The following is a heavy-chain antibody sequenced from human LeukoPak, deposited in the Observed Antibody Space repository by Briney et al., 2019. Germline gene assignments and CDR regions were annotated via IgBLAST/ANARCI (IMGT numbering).Heavy chain of an antibody. CDR3: ARWTIFDLMFDH. CDR2: IYYSGST. J-gene: IGHJ4*02. V-gene: IGHV4-39*01. D-gene: IGHD3-3*01. CDR1: GGSISSSSYY. Sequence: SETLSLTCTASGGSISSSSYYWGWIRQPPGKGLEWIGSIYYSGSTYYNPSLKSRVTISVDTSKNQFSLKLSSVTAADTAVYYCARWTIFDLMFDHWGQGTLVTVSS.